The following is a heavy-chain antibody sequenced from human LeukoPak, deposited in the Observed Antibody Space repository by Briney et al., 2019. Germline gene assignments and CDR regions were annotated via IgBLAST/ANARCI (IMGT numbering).Heavy chain of an antibody. J-gene: IGHJ4*02. Sequence: PGGSHRLSCAASGFTFRDYYMNWIRQAPGKGLEWISYISTSGNVIYYADSVQGRFTVSRDNFKNPLYLQMDNLRAEDTAVYYCARDVALAHYLDYWGPGTLVTVST. D-gene: IGHD2-21*01. CDR1: GFTFRDYY. V-gene: IGHV3-11*01. CDR3: ARDVALAHYLDY. CDR2: ISTSGNVI.